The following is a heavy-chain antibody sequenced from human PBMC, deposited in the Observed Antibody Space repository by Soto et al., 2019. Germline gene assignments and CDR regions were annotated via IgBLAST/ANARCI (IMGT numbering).Heavy chain of an antibody. CDR3: AHRPSYCSGGSCYSGFAY. D-gene: IGHD2-15*01. CDR2: IYWDDDK. Sequence: QITLKESGPTLVKPTQTLTLTCTFSGFSLSTSGVGVGWIRQPPGKALEWLALIYWDDDKRYSPSLKSRLTITKDTSKNHVVLTMTNMDPVDTATYYCAHRPSYCSGGSCYSGFAYWGQGTLVTVSS. J-gene: IGHJ4*02. V-gene: IGHV2-5*02. CDR1: GFSLSTSGVG.